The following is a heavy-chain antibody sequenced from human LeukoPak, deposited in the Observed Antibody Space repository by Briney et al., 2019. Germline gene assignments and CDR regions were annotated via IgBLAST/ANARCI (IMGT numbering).Heavy chain of an antibody. CDR2: INQNGGVK. Sequence: PGGSLRLSCVASGFIFGDYWMRWVRQAPGKGLEWVATINQNGGVKYYVDSVKGRFTISRDDAKSSLYLQMNSLRAEDTAVYYCARRNAMDVWGQGTTVIVFS. J-gene: IGHJ6*02. CDR3: ARRNAMDV. CDR1: GFIFGDYW. V-gene: IGHV3-7*03.